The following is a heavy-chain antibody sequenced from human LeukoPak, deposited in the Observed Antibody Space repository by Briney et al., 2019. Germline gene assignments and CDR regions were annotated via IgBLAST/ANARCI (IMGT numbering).Heavy chain of an antibody. V-gene: IGHV3-23*01. Sequence: GGSLRLSCAASGFTFSSYAMSWVRQAPGKGLEWVSAISGSGGSTYYADSVKGRFTISRDNSKNTLYLQMNSLRAEDTAVYYCAKDGDITGTTGIDYWGQGNLVTVSS. CDR3: AKDGDITGTTGIDY. J-gene: IGHJ4*02. D-gene: IGHD1-7*01. CDR2: ISGSGGST. CDR1: GFTFSSYA.